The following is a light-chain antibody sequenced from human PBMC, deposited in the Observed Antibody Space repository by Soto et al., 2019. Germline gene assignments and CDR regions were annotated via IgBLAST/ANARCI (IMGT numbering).Light chain of an antibody. CDR1: QSVSSNY. V-gene: IGKV3-20*01. CDR2: GTS. J-gene: IGKJ1*01. CDR3: QHYGSSPKT. Sequence: EIVLTQSPGTLSLSPGERATLSCRTSQSVSSNYLAWYQQNPGQAPRLLIYGTSSRATGIPDRFSGSGSGTDFTLTISRLEPEDFAVYYCQHYGSSPKTFGQGTKVEIK.